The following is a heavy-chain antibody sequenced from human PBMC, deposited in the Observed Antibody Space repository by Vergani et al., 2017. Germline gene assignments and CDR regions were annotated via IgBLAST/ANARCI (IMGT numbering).Heavy chain of an antibody. CDR1: RFTFGSYS. V-gene: IGHV3-21*06. CDR2: ISSSGNYV. CDR3: ARDQGSGTNRHHYGLDV. D-gene: IGHD3-10*01. Sequence: VQLVESGGGVVQPGRSLRLSCAASRFTFGSYSVNWVRQAPGRGLEWVSSISSSGNYVYYAASVKGRFSISRDNAKNLLSLQMNSLRADDTAVYYCARDQGSGTNRHHYGLDVWGQGTTVTVSS. J-gene: IGHJ6*02.